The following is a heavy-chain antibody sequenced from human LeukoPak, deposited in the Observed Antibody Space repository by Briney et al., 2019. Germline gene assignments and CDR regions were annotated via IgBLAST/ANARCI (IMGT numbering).Heavy chain of an antibody. CDR2: IWFDGSNK. D-gene: IGHD6-19*01. CDR3: AKAVAATGHYYFGMDV. V-gene: IGHV3-33*06. Sequence: PGGSLRLSCTASGFTFSSYGMHWVRQAPGKGLEWVAVIWFDGSNKYYADSVKGRLTISRDISKSTLYLQMNSLRAEDTAVYYCAKAVAATGHYYFGMDVWGQGTTVTVSS. CDR1: GFTFSSYG. J-gene: IGHJ6*02.